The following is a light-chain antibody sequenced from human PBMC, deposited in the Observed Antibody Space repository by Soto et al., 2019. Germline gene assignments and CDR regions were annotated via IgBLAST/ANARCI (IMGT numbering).Light chain of an antibody. CDR3: QQYGSSPET. V-gene: IGKV3-20*01. Sequence: EIVLTQSPGTLSLSPGERATLSCRASQSVSSSYLAWYQQKPGQAPRLLIYDASSRATGIPDRFSGSGSGTDITLTISRLEPEDLAVYYCQQYGSSPETFGQGTKVEIK. CDR1: QSVSSSY. J-gene: IGKJ1*01. CDR2: DAS.